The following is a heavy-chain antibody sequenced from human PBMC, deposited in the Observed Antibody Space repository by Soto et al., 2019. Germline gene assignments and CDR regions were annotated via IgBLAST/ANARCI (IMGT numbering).Heavy chain of an antibody. CDR2: IKSKTDGGTI. J-gene: IGHJ6*02. CDR1: GFTFSNAW. D-gene: IGHD6-13*01. Sequence: EVQLVESGGGLVKPGGSLRLSCAASGFTFSNAWMSWVRQAPGKGLEWVGRIKSKTDGGTIDYAAPVKGRFTISRDDSKNTLYLQMNSLKTEDTAVYYCTTDRQQLGNHYYYYGMDVWGQGTTVTVSS. CDR3: TTDRQQLGNHYYYYGMDV. V-gene: IGHV3-15*01.